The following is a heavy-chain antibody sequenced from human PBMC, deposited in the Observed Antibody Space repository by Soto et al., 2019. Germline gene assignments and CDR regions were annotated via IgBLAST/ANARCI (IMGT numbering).Heavy chain of an antibody. CDR3: ARILRTFRETIAVAATEDFDY. CDR2: INPSGGST. CDR1: GYTFTSYY. V-gene: IGHV1-46*03. D-gene: IGHD6-19*01. Sequence: ASVKVSCKASGYTFTSYYMHWVRQAPGQGLEWMGIINPSGGSTSYAQKFQGRVTMTRDTSTSTVYMELSSLRSEDTAVYYCARILRTFRETIAVAATEDFDYWGQGTLVTVSS. J-gene: IGHJ4*02.